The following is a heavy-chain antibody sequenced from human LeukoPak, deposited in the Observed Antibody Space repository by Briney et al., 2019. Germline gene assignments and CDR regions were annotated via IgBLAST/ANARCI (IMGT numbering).Heavy chain of an antibody. J-gene: IGHJ4*02. CDR3: ARGYYDFWSGYYSGMGWDH. Sequence: SSETLSLTCTVSGGSITSYYWSWIRQPPGKGLEWIGYIYYSGSTNYNPSLKSRVTISVETSKNQFSLKLSSATAADTAVYYCARGYYDFWSGYYSGMGWDHWGQGALVTVSS. CDR1: GGSITSYY. CDR2: IYYSGST. V-gene: IGHV4-59*01. D-gene: IGHD3-3*01.